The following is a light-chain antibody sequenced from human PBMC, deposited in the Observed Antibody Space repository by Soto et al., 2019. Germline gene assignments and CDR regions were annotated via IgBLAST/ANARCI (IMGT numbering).Light chain of an antibody. CDR3: QSYDSSLGYFWV. V-gene: IGLV1-40*01. CDR2: GNT. Sequence: QSVLTQPPSVSGAPGQRVTISCTGSSSNIGAGFDVHWYQQLPGTAPKLLIYGNTNRPSGVPDRFSGSKSGISASLAITGLQAEDEADYYCQSYDSSLGYFWVFGGGTKLTVL. CDR1: SSNIGAGFD. J-gene: IGLJ3*02.